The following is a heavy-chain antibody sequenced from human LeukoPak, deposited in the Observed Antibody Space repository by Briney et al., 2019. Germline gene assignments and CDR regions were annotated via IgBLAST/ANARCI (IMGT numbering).Heavy chain of an antibody. CDR2: ISWNSGSI. D-gene: IGHD5-12*01. J-gene: IGHJ4*02. V-gene: IGHV3-9*01. CDR1: GFTFDDYA. Sequence: QPGGSLRLSCAASGFTFDDYAMHWVRQAPGKGLEWVSGISWNSGSIGYADSVKGRFTISRDNAKNSLYLQMNSLRAEDTALYYCAKDIGGYVGYFDYWGQGTLVTVSS. CDR3: AKDIGGYVGYFDY.